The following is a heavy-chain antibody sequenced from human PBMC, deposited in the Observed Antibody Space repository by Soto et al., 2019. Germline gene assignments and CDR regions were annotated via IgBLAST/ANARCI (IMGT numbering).Heavy chain of an antibody. Sequence: PGWSLRLSCAASGFIFANYGMHWVRQAPGKGLEWVALITYEGSNKYYADAVKGRFTISRDNAKNMVSLQMDSLRAEETAVYYCAKARGANNWANYYGLEVWGQGTTVTVSS. CDR3: AKARGANNWANYYGLEV. V-gene: IGHV3-30*18. D-gene: IGHD1-1*01. CDR2: ITYEGSNK. CDR1: GFIFANYG. J-gene: IGHJ6*02.